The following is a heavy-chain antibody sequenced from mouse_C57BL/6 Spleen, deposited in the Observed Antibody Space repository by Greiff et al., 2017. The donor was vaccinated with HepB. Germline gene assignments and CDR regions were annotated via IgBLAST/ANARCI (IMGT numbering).Heavy chain of an antibody. CDR2: IYPRSGNT. CDR3: ARGKTLTGLFDY. CDR1: GYTFTSYG. D-gene: IGHD4-1*01. Sequence: VQLQQSGAELARPGASVKLSCKASGYTFTSYGISWVKQRTGQGLEWIGEIYPRSGNTYYNEKFKGKATLTADKSSSTAYMELRSLTSEDSAVYFCARGKTLTGLFDYWGQGTTLTVSS. J-gene: IGHJ2*01. V-gene: IGHV1-81*01.